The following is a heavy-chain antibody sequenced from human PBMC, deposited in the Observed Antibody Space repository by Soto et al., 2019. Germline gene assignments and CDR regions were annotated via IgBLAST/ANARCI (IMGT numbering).Heavy chain of an antibody. CDR1: GDSLRGQS. Sequence: QVQLQQWGAGLLKASETLSLTCAVVGDSLRGQSWNWIRQSPGKGLEWIGEIDQSGGTNYIPSLKSRAIISDDTSKNQFSLTLTSVTAADTAVYYCAREDSYGWSGESLDVWGQGTTVTVSS. V-gene: IGHV4-34*01. J-gene: IGHJ6*02. CDR3: AREDSYGWSGESLDV. CDR2: IDQSGGT. D-gene: IGHD6-19*01.